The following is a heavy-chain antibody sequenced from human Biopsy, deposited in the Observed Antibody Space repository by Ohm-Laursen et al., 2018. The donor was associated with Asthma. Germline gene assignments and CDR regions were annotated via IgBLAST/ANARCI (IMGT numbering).Heavy chain of an antibody. D-gene: IGHD3-22*01. CDR2: IYSGGTS. CDR3: ARGDSSNWSHYYFDY. J-gene: IGHJ4*02. CDR1: GFAVSRDH. Sequence: LRLSCSASGFAVSRDHMFWVRQAPGKGLEWVSVIYSGGTSHTADSVRGRFTISRDYSKNTLYLQMHSLRAEDTAVYYCARGDSSNWSHYYFDYWGQGTLVTVSS. V-gene: IGHV3-53*01.